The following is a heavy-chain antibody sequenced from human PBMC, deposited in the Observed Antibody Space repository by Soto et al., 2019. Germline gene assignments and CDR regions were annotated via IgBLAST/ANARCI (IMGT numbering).Heavy chain of an antibody. D-gene: IGHD1-26*01. Sequence: QVTLKESGPVLLKPTETLTLTCTVSGFSLSIAGMGVSWVRQPPGKALEWLAHIFSNDEKSYNTSLKSRLTITTASSGAQVALTFTNRVIWETATYSWARILTVCGWEGFNYWGEGTLAT. V-gene: IGHV2-26*01. CDR1: GFSLSIAGMG. J-gene: IGHJ4*02. CDR3: ARILTVCGWEGFNY. CDR2: IFSNDEK.